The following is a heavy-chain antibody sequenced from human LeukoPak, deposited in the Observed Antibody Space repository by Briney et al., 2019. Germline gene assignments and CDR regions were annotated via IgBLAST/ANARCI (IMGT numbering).Heavy chain of an antibody. V-gene: IGHV1-2*02. CDR2: LNPKSGGT. J-gene: IGHJ3*02. CDR1: GYTLSDYY. Sequence: ASVKVSCKASGYTLSDYYMHWVRQAPGQGLEWMGWLNPKSGGTKYAQKFQGRVTMTRDTSISTAYMELSRLRSDDTAVYYCARDYYDSSGFGAFDIWGQGTMVTVSS. D-gene: IGHD3-22*01. CDR3: ARDYYDSSGFGAFDI.